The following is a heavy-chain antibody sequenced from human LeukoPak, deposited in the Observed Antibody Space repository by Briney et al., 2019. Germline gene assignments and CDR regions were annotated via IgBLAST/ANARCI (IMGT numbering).Heavy chain of an antibody. Sequence: PSETLSLTCTVSGGSISNYYWNWIRQPPGKGLEGIGYIYKSVNTKYNPSLKSRGTISVDTSKNQFSLKLTSVTAADTAVYYCARGGYCSGGSCYSGKCDYWGQGTLVTVSS. D-gene: IGHD2-15*01. CDR1: GGSISNYY. CDR3: ARGGYCSGGSCYSGKCDY. V-gene: IGHV4-59*01. J-gene: IGHJ4*02. CDR2: IYKSVNT.